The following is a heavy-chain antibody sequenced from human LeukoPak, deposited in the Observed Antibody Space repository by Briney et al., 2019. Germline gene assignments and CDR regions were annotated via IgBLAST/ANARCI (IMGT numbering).Heavy chain of an antibody. J-gene: IGHJ4*02. D-gene: IGHD1-26*01. CDR3: AKPMDHGYSGSYYDY. V-gene: IGHV3-30*02. CDR1: GFTFSSYG. Sequence: GGSLRLSCAASGFTFSSYGMHWVRQAPGKGLEWVAFIRYDGSNKYYADSVKGRFTISRDNSKNTLYLQINSLRAEDTAVYYCAKPMDHGYSGSYYDYWGQGTLVTVSS. CDR2: IRYDGSNK.